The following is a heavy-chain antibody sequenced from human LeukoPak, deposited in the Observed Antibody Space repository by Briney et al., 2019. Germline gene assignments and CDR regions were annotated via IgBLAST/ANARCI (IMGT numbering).Heavy chain of an antibody. D-gene: IGHD2/OR15-2a*01. CDR3: VSFYETY. Sequence: GGSLRLSCAASGNYWMHWVRQVPGKGLVWVSHINSDGSWTSYADSVKGRFTISKDTAKNTVYLQMNSLRAEDTAVYYCVSFYETYWGRGTLVTVSS. CDR2: INSDGSWT. J-gene: IGHJ4*02. CDR1: GNYW. V-gene: IGHV3-74*01.